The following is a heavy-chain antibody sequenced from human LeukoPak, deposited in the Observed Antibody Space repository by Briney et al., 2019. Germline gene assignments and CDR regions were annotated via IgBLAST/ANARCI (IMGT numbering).Heavy chain of an antibody. CDR3: ARVGSGYDFFDY. V-gene: IGHV4-61*05. CDR2: VYSSGST. Sequence: PSETLSLTCIVSGGSLNSPNYYWGWIRQPPGKGLEWLGRVYSSGSTKYNPSLESRVTMSVDTSKNQFSLKLNFVTAADTAVYYCARVGSGYDFFDYWGQGTLVTVSS. CDR1: GGSLNSPNYY. J-gene: IGHJ4*02. D-gene: IGHD3/OR15-3a*01.